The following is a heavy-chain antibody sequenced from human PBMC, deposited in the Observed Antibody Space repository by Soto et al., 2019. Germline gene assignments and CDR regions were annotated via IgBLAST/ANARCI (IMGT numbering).Heavy chain of an antibody. D-gene: IGHD2-21*01. CDR3: ARVISCGGGTCSSVHQYYGMDF. CDR1: GLMYSSYS. J-gene: IGHJ6*02. Sequence: EVQLVESGGGLVKPGGSVRLSCVASGLMYSSYSMSWVRQAPGKGLEWVAFISLSGSQIYYAASVEGRFTISRDNAKNALYLQMNTVRVEDTAIYYCARVISCGGGTCSSVHQYYGMDFWCPGTTVTVSS. V-gene: IGHV3-21*01. CDR2: ISLSGSQI.